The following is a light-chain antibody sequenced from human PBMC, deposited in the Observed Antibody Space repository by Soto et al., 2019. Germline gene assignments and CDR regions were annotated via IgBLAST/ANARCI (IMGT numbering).Light chain of an antibody. CDR3: QVWDSSTVV. J-gene: IGLJ2*01. CDR2: RDS. Sequence: SYELTQPLSVSVALGQTARINCGGNNIGSKNVHWYQQKPCQAPVLVIYRDSNRPSGIPERFSGSNSGNTATLTISRAQAGDEADYYCQVWDSSTVVFGGGTKVTVL. CDR1: NIGSKN. V-gene: IGLV3-9*01.